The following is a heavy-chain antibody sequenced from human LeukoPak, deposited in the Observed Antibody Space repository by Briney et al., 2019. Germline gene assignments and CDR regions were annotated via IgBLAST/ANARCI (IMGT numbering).Heavy chain of an antibody. CDR2: IKQDGSEK. Sequence: GGSLRLSCAASGFTFSSYWMSWVRQAPGKGLEWVANIKQDGSEKYYVDSVKGRFTISRDNAKNSLYLQMNSLRAEDTAVYYCARGQYYDSSGYYYDYYMDVWGKGTTVTISS. J-gene: IGHJ6*03. CDR3: ARGQYYDSSGYYYDYYMDV. V-gene: IGHV3-7*01. D-gene: IGHD3-22*01. CDR1: GFTFSSYW.